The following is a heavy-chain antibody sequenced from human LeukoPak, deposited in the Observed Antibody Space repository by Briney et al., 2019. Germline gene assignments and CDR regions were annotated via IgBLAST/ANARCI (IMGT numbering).Heavy chain of an antibody. CDR3: VKDNGRWCDP. V-gene: IGHV4-59*01. CDR2: IYYSGST. Sequence: PSETLSLTCTVSGGSMRSNYWSLTRQPPGKGLEWIGNIYYSGSTNYNPSLKSRVTISIDPSKNQFSLKLSSVTAADTAIYYCVKDNGRWCDPWGQGTLVIVSS. J-gene: IGHJ5*02. CDR1: GGSMRSNY. D-gene: IGHD1-26*01.